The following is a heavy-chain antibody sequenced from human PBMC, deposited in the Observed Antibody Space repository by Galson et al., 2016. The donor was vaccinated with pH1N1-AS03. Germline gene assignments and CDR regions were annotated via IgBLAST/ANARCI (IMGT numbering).Heavy chain of an antibody. D-gene: IGHD1-1*01. V-gene: IGHV3-23*01. CDR3: AKDRNDYRLRYFSGSDV. CDR1: GFTFTDFA. CDR2: TSSSGGST. J-gene: IGHJ6*02. Sequence: SLRLSCATSGFTFTDFAVSWVRQAPGRGLEWVSATSSSGGSTYYAESVKGRFTISRDYSKNTVDLQMNSLRAEDTAVYYCAKDRNDYRLRYFSGSDVWGQGTTVIVSS.